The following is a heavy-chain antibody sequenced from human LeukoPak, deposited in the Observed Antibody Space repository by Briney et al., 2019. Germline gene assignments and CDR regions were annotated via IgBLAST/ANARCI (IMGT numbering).Heavy chain of an antibody. CDR1: GFSFSIYG. D-gene: IGHD4-23*01. J-gene: IGHJ4*02. V-gene: IGHV3-48*01. CDR3: ARDLSADSDYGGNPGPTDY. CDR2: ISGNSKTI. Sequence: PGGSLRLSCAASGFSFSIYGMNWVRQAPGKGLEWVSYISGNSKTIYYADSVKGRFTISRDNAKNSLYLQMNSLRAEDTAVYYCARDLSADSDYGGNPGPTDYWGQGTLVTVSS.